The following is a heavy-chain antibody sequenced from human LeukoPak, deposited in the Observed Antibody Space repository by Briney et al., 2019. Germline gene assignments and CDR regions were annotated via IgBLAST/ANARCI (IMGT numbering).Heavy chain of an antibody. CDR1: GFTFSSYS. D-gene: IGHD3-3*01. J-gene: IGHJ5*02. Sequence: GGSLRLSCAASGFTFSSYSMNWDRQAPGKGLEWVSSISSSSSYIYYADSVKGRFTISRDNAKNSLYLQMNSLRAEDTAVYYCARDGYDFWSGPTNTFDPWGQGTLVTVSS. V-gene: IGHV3-21*01. CDR3: ARDGYDFWSGPTNTFDP. CDR2: ISSSSSYI.